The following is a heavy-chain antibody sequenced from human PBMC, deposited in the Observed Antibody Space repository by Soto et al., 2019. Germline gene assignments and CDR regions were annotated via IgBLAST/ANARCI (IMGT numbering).Heavy chain of an antibody. J-gene: IGHJ5*02. V-gene: IGHV1-18*04. CDR2: ISAYNGNT. CDR1: GYTFTSYG. CDR3: ARLSLGYCSGGSCNQYNWFDP. Sequence: QVQLVQSGAEVKKPGASVKVSCKASGYTFTSYGISWVRQAPGQGLEWMGWISAYNGNTNYAQKLQGRVTMTTDTSTSTAYMDLRSLRSDETAVYYCARLSLGYCSGGSCNQYNWFDPWGQGTLVTVSS. D-gene: IGHD2-15*01.